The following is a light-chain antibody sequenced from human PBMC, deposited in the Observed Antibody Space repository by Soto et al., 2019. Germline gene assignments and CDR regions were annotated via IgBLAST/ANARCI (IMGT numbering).Light chain of an antibody. Sequence: EVVMTQSPATLSVSPGERATLSCRASQSVSSSLAWYQQKPGQAPRLLIYGASTRATGIPARFSGSGSGTEFTLPISSLQSEDFAVYYCQQYNIWPPLTFGGGTKVEIK. CDR3: QQYNIWPPLT. CDR2: GAS. J-gene: IGKJ4*01. V-gene: IGKV3-15*01. CDR1: QSVSSS.